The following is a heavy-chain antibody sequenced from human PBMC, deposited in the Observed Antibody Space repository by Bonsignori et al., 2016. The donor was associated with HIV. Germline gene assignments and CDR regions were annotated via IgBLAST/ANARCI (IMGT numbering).Heavy chain of an antibody. CDR3: ARDDSYYDFWSGYSTYYMDV. Sequence: GESLKISCAASGFTFSSYWMHWVRQAPGKGLVWVSRINSDGSSTSYADSVKGRFTISRDNAKNTLYLQMNSLRAEDTAVYYCARDDSYYDFWSGYSTYYMDVWGKGTTVTVSS. J-gene: IGHJ6*03. V-gene: IGHV3-74*01. CDR1: GFTFSSYW. CDR2: INSDGSST. D-gene: IGHD3-3*01.